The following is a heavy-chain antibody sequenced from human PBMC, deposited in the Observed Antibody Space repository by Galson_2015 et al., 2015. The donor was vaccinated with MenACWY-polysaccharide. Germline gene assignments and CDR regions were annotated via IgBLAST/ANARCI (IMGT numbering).Heavy chain of an antibody. V-gene: IGHV3-21*01. CDR1: GFGFSSYP. CDR3: GRVSGHFYYYDSGDLKQGPSDM. J-gene: IGHJ3*02. Sequence: SLRLSCAASGFGFSSYPLNWVRQAPGKGLEWVSSISYSSNSIYYADSVKGRFTISRDNAGNSLYLLMNNLRAEDTAVYYCGRVSGHFYYYDSGDLKQGPSDMWGRGTMVTDSS. D-gene: IGHD3-16*01. CDR2: ISYSSNSI.